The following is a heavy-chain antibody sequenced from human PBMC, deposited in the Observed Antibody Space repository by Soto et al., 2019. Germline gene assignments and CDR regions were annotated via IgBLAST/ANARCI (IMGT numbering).Heavy chain of an antibody. V-gene: IGHV3-64D*06. Sequence: PGGSLRLSCSVSGFTFSNYAMYWVRQAPGKGLEYVSVISSSGAGTYYADSVKGRFTISRDNSKNTMYLQMSNLRAEDTAVYYCVKALKSVVVTGLFDYWGQGTLVTVSS. J-gene: IGHJ4*02. CDR1: GFTFSNYA. D-gene: IGHD2-21*02. CDR3: VKALKSVVVTGLFDY. CDR2: ISSSGAGT.